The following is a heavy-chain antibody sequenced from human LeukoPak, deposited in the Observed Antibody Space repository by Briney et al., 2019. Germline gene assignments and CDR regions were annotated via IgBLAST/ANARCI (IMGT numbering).Heavy chain of an antibody. CDR1: GLTFSSYA. CDR3: AKSLAAAGNS. V-gene: IGHV3-23*01. Sequence: GGSLRLSCAASGLTFSSYAMTWVRQAPGKGLEWVSAISRSGGSTNYADSVKGRFTISRDNSKNTLFLQMNSLRAEDTAVYYCAKSLAAAGNSWGQGTLVTVSS. CDR2: ISRSGGST. D-gene: IGHD6-13*01. J-gene: IGHJ4*02.